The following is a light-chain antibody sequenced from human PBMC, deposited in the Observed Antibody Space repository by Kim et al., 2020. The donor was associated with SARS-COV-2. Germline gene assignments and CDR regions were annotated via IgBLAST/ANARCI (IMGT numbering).Light chain of an antibody. CDR2: EDN. CDR1: SGSIASNY. Sequence: NFMLTQPHSVSESPGKTVTISCTGSSGSIASNYVQWYQPRPGSAPTTVIYEDNQRPSGVPDRFSGSIDSSSSSASLTISGLKTEDEADYCCQSYDSSNWVFGGGTQLTV. J-gene: IGLJ3*02. V-gene: IGLV6-57*02. CDR3: QSYDSSNWV.